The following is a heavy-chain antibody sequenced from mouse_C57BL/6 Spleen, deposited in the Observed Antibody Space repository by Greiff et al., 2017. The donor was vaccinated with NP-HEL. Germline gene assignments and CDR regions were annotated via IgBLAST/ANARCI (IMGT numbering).Heavy chain of an antibody. Sequence: EVQLVESGGDLVKPGGSLKLSCAASGFTFSSYGMSWVRQTPDKRLEWVATISSGGSYTYYPDSVKGRFTISRDNAKNTLYLQMSSLKSEDTAMYYCARQELGRAWFAYWGQGTLVTVSA. J-gene: IGHJ3*01. V-gene: IGHV5-6*01. CDR3: ARQELGRAWFAY. CDR1: GFTFSSYG. CDR2: ISSGGSYT. D-gene: IGHD4-1*01.